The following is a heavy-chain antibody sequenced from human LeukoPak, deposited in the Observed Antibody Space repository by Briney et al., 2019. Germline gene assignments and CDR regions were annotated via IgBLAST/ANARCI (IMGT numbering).Heavy chain of an antibody. J-gene: IGHJ6*03. V-gene: IGHV3-21*01. CDR2: ISSSISYI. CDR3: AREEYSSGWYHYYYMDV. Sequence: GGSLRLSCAASGFTSSSYSMNWVRQAPGKGLEWVSSISSSISYIYYADSVKGRFTISRDNAKNSLYLQMNSLRAEDTAVYYCAREEYSSGWYHYYYMDVWGKGTTVTVSS. D-gene: IGHD6-19*01. CDR1: GFTSSSYS.